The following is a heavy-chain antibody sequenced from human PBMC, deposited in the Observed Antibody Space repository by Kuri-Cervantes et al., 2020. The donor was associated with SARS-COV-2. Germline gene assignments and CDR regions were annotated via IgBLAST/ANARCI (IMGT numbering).Heavy chain of an antibody. V-gene: IGHV1-46*01. CDR2: INPSGGST. CDR3: ARDRGPQAMFDP. CDR1: GYTFTSYY. Sequence: ASVKVSCKASGYTFTSYYMHWVRQAPGQGLEWMGIINPSGGSTSYAQKFQGRVTMTRDTSTSTAYMELSRLRSDDTAVYYCARDRGPQAMFDPWGQGTLVTVSS. J-gene: IGHJ5*02.